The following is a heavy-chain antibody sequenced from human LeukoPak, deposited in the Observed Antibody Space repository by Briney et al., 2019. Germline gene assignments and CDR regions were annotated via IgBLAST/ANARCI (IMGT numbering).Heavy chain of an antibody. CDR2: ISYDGSNK. CDR3: ARDHSYYDILTGYHYYYGMDV. V-gene: IGHV3-30-3*01. J-gene: IGHJ6*02. D-gene: IGHD3-9*01. CDR1: GFTFSSYA. Sequence: GGSLRLSCAASGFTFSSYAMHWVRQAPGKGLEWVAVISYDGSNKYYADSVKGRFTISRDNSKNTLYLQMNSLRAEDTAVYYCARDHSYYDILTGYHYYYGMDVWGQGTTVTVSS.